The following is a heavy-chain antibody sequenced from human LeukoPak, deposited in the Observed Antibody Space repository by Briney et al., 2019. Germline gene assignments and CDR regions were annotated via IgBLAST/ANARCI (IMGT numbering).Heavy chain of an antibody. CDR3: ARGVAVTGTSSWFDP. Sequence: GGSLRLSCAASGFTFSSYAMSWVRQAPGKGLEWVSGISGSGGSTYYADSVKGRFTISRDNSKNTLYLQMNGLRAEDTAVYYCARGVAVTGTSSWFDPWGQGTPVTVSS. CDR1: GFTFSSYA. J-gene: IGHJ5*02. V-gene: IGHV3-23*01. CDR2: ISGSGGST. D-gene: IGHD6-19*01.